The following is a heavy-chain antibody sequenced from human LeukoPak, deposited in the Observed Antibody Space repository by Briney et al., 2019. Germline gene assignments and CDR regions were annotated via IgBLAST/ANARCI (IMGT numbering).Heavy chain of an antibody. Sequence: SETLSLTCTVSGGSINNGGYYWSWIRQPPGKGLEWIGYIYYSGSTYYNPSLKSRVTISVDTSKNQFSLKLSSVTAADTAVYYCARGVSTSDWYLDLWGRGTLVTVSS. CDR1: GGSINNGGYY. J-gene: IGHJ2*01. CDR2: IYYSGST. CDR3: ARGVSTSDWYLDL. V-gene: IGHV4-30-4*08. D-gene: IGHD2-2*01.